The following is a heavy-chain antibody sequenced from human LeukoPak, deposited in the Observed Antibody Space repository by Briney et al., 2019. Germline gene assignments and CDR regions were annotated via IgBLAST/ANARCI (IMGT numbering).Heavy chain of an antibody. J-gene: IGHJ5*02. CDR3: AKDLVVPAAIHWFDP. Sequence: GGSLRLSCAASGFTSSSYAMSWVRQAPGKGLEWVSAISGSGGSTYYADSVKGRFTISRDNSKNTLYLQMNSLRAEDTAVYYCAKDLVVPAAIHWFDPWGQGTLVTVSS. V-gene: IGHV3-23*01. D-gene: IGHD2-2*01. CDR2: ISGSGGST. CDR1: GFTSSSYA.